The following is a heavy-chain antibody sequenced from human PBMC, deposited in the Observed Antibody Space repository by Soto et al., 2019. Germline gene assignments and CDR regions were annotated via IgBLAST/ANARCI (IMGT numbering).Heavy chain of an antibody. Sequence: SETLSLTCTVSGGSISSGDYYWSWIRQHPGKGLEWIGYIYYSGSTYYNPSLKSRVTISVDTSKNQFSLTLSSVTAADTAIYYCVRQGIGNLHGLVDVWGQGTTVTVSS. CDR2: IYYSGST. V-gene: IGHV4-31*03. D-gene: IGHD1-1*01. CDR3: VRQGIGNLHGLVDV. J-gene: IGHJ6*02. CDR1: GGSISSGDYY.